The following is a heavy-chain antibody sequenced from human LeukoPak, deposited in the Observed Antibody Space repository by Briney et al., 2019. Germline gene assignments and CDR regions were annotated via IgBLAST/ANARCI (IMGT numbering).Heavy chain of an antibody. D-gene: IGHD3-3*01. CDR1: GYTFTSYG. Sequence: ASVKVSCKASGYTFTSYGISWVRQATGQGLEWMGWMNPNSGNTGYAQKFQGRVTMTRNTSISTAYMELSSLRSEDTAVYYCARGSWYDFWSGYYIVTYFDYWGQGTLVTVSS. CDR3: ARGSWYDFWSGYYIVTYFDY. J-gene: IGHJ4*02. CDR2: MNPNSGNT. V-gene: IGHV1-8*02.